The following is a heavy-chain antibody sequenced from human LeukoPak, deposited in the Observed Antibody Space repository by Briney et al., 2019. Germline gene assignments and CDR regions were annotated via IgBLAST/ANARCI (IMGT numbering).Heavy chain of an antibody. CDR3: ARIMLSWREFGC. V-gene: IGHV4-31*03. D-gene: IGHD1-26*01. Sequence: SETLSLTCTVSGVSISNGDHYWSWIRQHPGKGLEWIGHIYYSGSTYYNPSLKSRGIISVETSKNQFSLKLSSVTAADTAVYYCARIMLSWREFGCWGQGTLVTVSS. CDR1: GVSISNGDHY. CDR2: IYYSGST. J-gene: IGHJ4*02.